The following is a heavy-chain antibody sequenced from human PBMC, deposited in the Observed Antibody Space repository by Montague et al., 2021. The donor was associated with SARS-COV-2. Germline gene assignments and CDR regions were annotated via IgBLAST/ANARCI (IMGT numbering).Heavy chain of an antibody. CDR2: IYTSGST. Sequence: TLSLTCTVSGGSISSGSYYWGWIRQPAGKGLEWIGRIYTSGSTNYNPSLKSRVTISVDTSKNQFSLKLSSVTAADTAVYYCARERRYYDYVWGSYGFDPWGQGTLVTVSS. D-gene: IGHD3-16*01. J-gene: IGHJ5*02. CDR3: ARERRYYDYVWGSYGFDP. CDR1: GGSISSGSYY. V-gene: IGHV4-61*02.